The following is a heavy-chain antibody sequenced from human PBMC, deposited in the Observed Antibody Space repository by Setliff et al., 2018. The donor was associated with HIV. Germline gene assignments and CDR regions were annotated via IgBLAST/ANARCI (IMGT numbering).Heavy chain of an antibody. V-gene: IGHV1-18*01. Sequence: ASGKVSCKASGYSFINYGIRWVRQAPGQGLEWMGWISAYNGNTDYAPRLLGRVTMTTDTSTSTAYMELRILSSDDTAVYYCARARLQGIVTAVGPRDNCLDPWGQGTRVTVSS. CDR1: GYSFINYG. CDR3: ARARLQGIVTAVGPRDNCLDP. D-gene: IGHD2-21*02. CDR2: ISAYNGNT. J-gene: IGHJ5*02.